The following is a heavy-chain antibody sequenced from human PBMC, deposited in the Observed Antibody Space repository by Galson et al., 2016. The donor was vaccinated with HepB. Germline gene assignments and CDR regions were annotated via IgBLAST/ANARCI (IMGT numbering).Heavy chain of an antibody. CDR3: ARESDWYAGGSLDH. V-gene: IGHV4-59*12. CDR2: FYYTGNT. Sequence: SETLSLTCTVSGGSISSYYWSWIRQPPGTGLEYIGYFYYTGNTNYDPSLKSRVTMSVDTSKNQFSLKLSSVTAADTAVYYCARESDWYAGGSLDHWGQGALVIVSS. D-gene: IGHD6-19*01. CDR1: GGSISSYY. J-gene: IGHJ4*02.